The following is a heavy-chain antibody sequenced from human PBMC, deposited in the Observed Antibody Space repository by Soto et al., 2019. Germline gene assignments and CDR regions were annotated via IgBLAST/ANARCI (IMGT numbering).Heavy chain of an antibody. CDR3: GRGTEDILRTYGMDV. Sequence: GGSLRLSCAASGFTFSIYAIHWVRQAPGRGLEWVAHLSSDGNNKHYADSVKGRFTISTDKSENTLYLQMNRLRVVDTSVYYCGRGTEDILRTYGMDVWGQGTTVTVSS. J-gene: IGHJ6*02. CDR2: LSSDGNNK. CDR1: GFTFSIYA. V-gene: IGHV3-30-3*01. D-gene: IGHD2-15*01.